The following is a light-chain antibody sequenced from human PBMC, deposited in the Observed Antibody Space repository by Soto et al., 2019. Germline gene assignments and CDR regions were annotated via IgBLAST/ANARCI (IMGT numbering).Light chain of an antibody. CDR3: QQSYSNPRT. Sequence: DIQMTQSPSSLSASVGDRVIITCRASQSISDYLNWYQQKPGTAPKVLIYGVSTLQSGVPSRFSGSGSGTAFTLTISSLQPEDFATYYCQQSYSNPRTFGQGTKVDIK. CDR1: QSISDY. V-gene: IGKV1-39*01. CDR2: GVS. J-gene: IGKJ2*01.